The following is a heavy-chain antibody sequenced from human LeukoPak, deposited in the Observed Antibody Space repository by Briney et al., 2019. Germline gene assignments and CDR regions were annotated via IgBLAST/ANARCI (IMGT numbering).Heavy chain of an antibody. CDR2: INHSGST. J-gene: IGHJ6*02. V-gene: IGHV4-34*01. D-gene: IGHD2-2*01. Sequence: SETLSLTCAVYGGSFSGYYWSWIRQPPGKGLEWIGEINHSGSTNYNPSLKSRVTISVDTSKNQFSLKLSPVTAADTAVYYCARLVGYCSSTSCYRYYYYGMDVWGQGTTVTVSS. CDR3: ARLVGYCSSTSCYRYYYYGMDV. CDR1: GGSFSGYY.